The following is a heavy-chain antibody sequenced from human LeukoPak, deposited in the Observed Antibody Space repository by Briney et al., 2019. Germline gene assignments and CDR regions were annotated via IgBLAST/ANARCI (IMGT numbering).Heavy chain of an antibody. V-gene: IGHV3-13*01. J-gene: IGHJ3*02. CDR3: AREALAVTGTDDAFDI. CDR2: IGTAGDT. Sequence: GGSLRLSCAASGFTFSNHDMHWVRQATGKGLEWVSGIGTAGDTYYPGSVKGRFTISRENAKNSLYLQMNSLRAGDAAVYYCAREALAVTGTDDAFDIWGQGTMVTVSS. CDR1: GFTFSNHD. D-gene: IGHD6-19*01.